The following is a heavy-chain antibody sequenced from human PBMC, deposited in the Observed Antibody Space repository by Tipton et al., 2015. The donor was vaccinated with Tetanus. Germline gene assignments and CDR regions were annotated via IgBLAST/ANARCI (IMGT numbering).Heavy chain of an antibody. CDR3: VRPDRYCSGGSCYLALDY. Sequence: QSGAEVKRPGSSVKVSCKASGGTYTTHGVTWVRQAPGQGLEWIGGIIPKFDTTKYSQKFEGRVTITADESATTAHMELRSLVSEDTAIYYCVRPDRYCSGGSCYLALDYWGQGTLITVSS. V-gene: IGHV1-69*01. CDR1: GGTYTTHG. J-gene: IGHJ4*02. D-gene: IGHD2-15*01. CDR2: IIPKFDTT.